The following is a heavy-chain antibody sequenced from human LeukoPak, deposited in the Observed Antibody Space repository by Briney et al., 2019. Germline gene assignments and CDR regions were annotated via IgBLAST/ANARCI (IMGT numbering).Heavy chain of an antibody. J-gene: IGHJ6*02. Sequence: PGGSLRLSCAASRFTVSGNYMNWVRQAPGKGLEWVSVVYSGGNTYYADSVKGRFTISRDNSKNTLYLQMNSLRAEDTAVYYCARGEGYCGSGESYGMDVWGQGTTVTVSS. D-gene: IGHD3-10*01. CDR2: VYSGGNT. V-gene: IGHV3-66*01. CDR1: RFTVSGNY. CDR3: ARGEGYCGSGESYGMDV.